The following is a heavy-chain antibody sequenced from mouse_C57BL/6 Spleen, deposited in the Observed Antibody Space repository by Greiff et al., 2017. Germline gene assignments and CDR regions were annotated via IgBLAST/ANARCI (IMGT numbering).Heavy chain of an antibody. CDR2: IDPETGGT. Sequence: VKLMESGAELVRPGASVTLSCKASGYTFTDYEMHWVKQTPVHGLEWIGAIDPETGGTAYNQKFKGKAILTADKSSSTAYMELRSLTSEDSAVYYCTRLGGAWFAYWGQGTLVTVSA. CDR1: GYTFTDYE. D-gene: IGHD4-1*01. V-gene: IGHV1-15*01. J-gene: IGHJ3*01. CDR3: TRLGGAWFAY.